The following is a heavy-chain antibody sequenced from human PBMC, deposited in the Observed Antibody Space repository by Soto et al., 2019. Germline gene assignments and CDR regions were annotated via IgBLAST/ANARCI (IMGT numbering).Heavy chain of an antibody. V-gene: IGHV4-34*01. CDR3: ARGGQWPVRGYYYYYGMDV. CDR1: GGSFSGYY. CDR2: INHSGST. Sequence: SETLSLTCAVYGGSFSGYYWSWIRQPPGKGLEWVGEINHSGSTNYNPSLKSRVTISVDTSKNQFSLKLSSVTAADTAVYYCARGGQWPVRGYYYYYGMDVWDQGTTVTVSS. D-gene: IGHD6-19*01. J-gene: IGHJ6*02.